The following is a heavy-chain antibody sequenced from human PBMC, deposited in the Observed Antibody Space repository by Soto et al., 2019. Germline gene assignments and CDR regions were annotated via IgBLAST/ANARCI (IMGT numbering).Heavy chain of an antibody. J-gene: IGHJ4*02. D-gene: IGHD3-22*01. Sequence: ASVKVSCKTSGYTFSDYGLAWLRQTPGQRPEWMGWVSTYNTNTNYAQKFQGRVTMTTDTSTTTTSMELRSLRSDDTAVYYCARELNTDSSAYYSFAYWGQGTLVTVSS. V-gene: IGHV1-18*01. CDR1: GYTFSDYG. CDR3: ARELNTDSSAYYSFAY. CDR2: VSTYNTNT.